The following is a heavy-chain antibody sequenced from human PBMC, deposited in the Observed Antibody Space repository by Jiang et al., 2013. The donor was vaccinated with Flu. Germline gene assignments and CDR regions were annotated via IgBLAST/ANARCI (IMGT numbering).Heavy chain of an antibody. CDR1: SVSSDSTT. V-gene: IGHV6-1*01. CDR3: ARDRIPTAFDY. D-gene: IGHD3-10*01. CDR2: TYFRSKWYN. J-gene: IGHJ4*02. Sequence: SVSSDSTTWSWIRQSPSRGLEWLGRTYFRSKWYNDYAVSVKSRITINPDTSKNQFSLHLNSVTPDDTAVYYCARDRIPTAFDYWGQGTLVIVSS.